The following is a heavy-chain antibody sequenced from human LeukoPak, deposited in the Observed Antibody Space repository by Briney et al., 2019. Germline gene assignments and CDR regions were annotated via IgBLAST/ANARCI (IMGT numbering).Heavy chain of an antibody. CDR3: ARVEDIAAAGH. V-gene: IGHV4-38-2*02. CDR1: GYSISSGYY. Sequence: PSETLSLTCTVSGYSISSGYYWGWIRQPPGKGLEWIGSIYHSGSTYYNPSLKSRVTISVDTSKNQFSLKLSSVTAADTAVYYCARVEDIAAAGHWGQGTLVTVSS. D-gene: IGHD6-13*01. J-gene: IGHJ4*02. CDR2: IYHSGST.